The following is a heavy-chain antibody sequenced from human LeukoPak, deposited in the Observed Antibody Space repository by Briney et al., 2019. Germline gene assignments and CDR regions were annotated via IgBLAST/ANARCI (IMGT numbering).Heavy chain of an antibody. CDR3: ASDCSSTSCYLY. CDR2: INPSGGST. Sequence: GASVKVSCKASGYTFTSYYMHWVRQAPGQGLEWMGIINPSGGSTSYAQKFQSRVTMTRDTSTSTVYMELSSLRSEDTAVYYCASDCSSTSCYLYWGQGTLVTVSS. D-gene: IGHD2-2*01. V-gene: IGHV1-46*01. J-gene: IGHJ4*02. CDR1: GYTFTSYY.